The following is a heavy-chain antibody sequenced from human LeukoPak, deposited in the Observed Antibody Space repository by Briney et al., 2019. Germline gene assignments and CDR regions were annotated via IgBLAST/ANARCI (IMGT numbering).Heavy chain of an antibody. D-gene: IGHD1-7*01. CDR3: ARDGKAGTTEAFDI. CDR1: GYTFTNFD. CDR2: MSPNSGNT. Sequence: ASMKVSCKASGYTFTNFDINWVRQATGQGLEWMGRMSPNSGNTVYAQKFQGRVTMTTDTSTSTAYMELRSLRSDDTAVYYCARDGKAGTTEAFDIWGQGTMVTVSS. J-gene: IGHJ3*02. V-gene: IGHV1-8*02.